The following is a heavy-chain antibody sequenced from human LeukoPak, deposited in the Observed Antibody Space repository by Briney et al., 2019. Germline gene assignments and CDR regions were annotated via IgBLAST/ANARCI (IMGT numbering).Heavy chain of an antibody. Sequence: SETLSLTCAVYGGPFSGYYWSWIRQPAGKGLEWVGRIYTSGSTNYNPSLKSRVTMSVDTSKNQFSLKLSSVTAADTAVYYCATQYSSSWYYDNYMDVWGKGTTVTVSS. V-gene: IGHV4-59*10. CDR3: ATQYSSSWYYDNYMDV. CDR2: IYTSGST. D-gene: IGHD6-13*01. J-gene: IGHJ6*03. CDR1: GGPFSGYY.